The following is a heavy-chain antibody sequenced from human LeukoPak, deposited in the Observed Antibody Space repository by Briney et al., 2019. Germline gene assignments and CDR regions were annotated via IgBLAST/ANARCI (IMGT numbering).Heavy chain of an antibody. J-gene: IGHJ4*02. D-gene: IGHD3-9*01. CDR2: IYYSGST. CDR1: SGSISSYY. CDR3: ARDARHFDWEYYFDY. V-gene: IGHV4-59*01. Sequence: SETLSLTCTVSSGSISSYYWSWIRQPPGKGLEWIGYIYYSGSTNYNPSLKSRVTISVDTSKNQFSLKLSSVTAADTAVYYCARDARHFDWEYYFDYWGQGTLVTVSS.